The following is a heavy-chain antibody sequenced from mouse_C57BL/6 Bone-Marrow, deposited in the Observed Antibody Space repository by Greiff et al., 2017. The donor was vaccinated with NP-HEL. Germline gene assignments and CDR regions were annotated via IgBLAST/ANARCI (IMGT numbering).Heavy chain of an antibody. Sequence: VQLQQSGAELVRPGASVKLSCTASGFNIKDDYMHWVKQRPEQGLEWIGWIDPENGDTEYASKFQGKATITADTSSNTAYLQLSSLTSEDTAVYYCTTSDGYYCYFDYWGQGTTLTVSS. J-gene: IGHJ2*01. CDR2: IDPENGDT. CDR3: TTSDGYYCYFDY. V-gene: IGHV14-4*01. D-gene: IGHD2-3*01. CDR1: GFNIKDDY.